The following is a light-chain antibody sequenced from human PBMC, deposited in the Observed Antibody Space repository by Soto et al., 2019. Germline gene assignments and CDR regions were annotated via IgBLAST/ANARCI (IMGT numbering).Light chain of an antibody. CDR2: EGD. CDR1: SSDVRSYNL. CDR3: CSYAGTTTL. Sequence: QSALTQPASVSGSPGQSLTISCTGLSSDVRSYNLVSWYQQHPGKAPKVMIYEGDKRPSGVSDRFSGSKSGDTASLTISGLQAEDEADYYCCSYAGTTTLFGGGTKLTVL. J-gene: IGLJ2*01. V-gene: IGLV2-23*01.